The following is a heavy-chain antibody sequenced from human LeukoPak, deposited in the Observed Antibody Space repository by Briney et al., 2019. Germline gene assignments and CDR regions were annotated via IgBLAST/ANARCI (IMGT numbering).Heavy chain of an antibody. CDR2: IIPIFGTA. CDR1: GYTFTGYY. CDR3: ARGTTVTIYYFDY. Sequence: ASVKVSCKASGYTFTGYYMHWVRQAPGQGLEWMGGIIPIFGTANYAQKFQGRVTITADESTSTAYMELSSLRSEDTAVYYCARGTTVTIYYFDYWGQGTLVTVSS. D-gene: IGHD4-17*01. V-gene: IGHV1-69*13. J-gene: IGHJ4*02.